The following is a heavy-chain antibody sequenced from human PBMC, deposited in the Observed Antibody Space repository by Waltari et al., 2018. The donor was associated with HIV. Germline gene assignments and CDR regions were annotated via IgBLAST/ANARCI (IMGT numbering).Heavy chain of an antibody. CDR3: ARGRYDILTTYYFDY. J-gene: IGHJ4*02. Sequence: EVQLVQSGAEVKTPGESLKISGKGSGYSFPSSWIGRVRQMPGKGREWMGIIYPGDSYTRYSPSFQGQVTISADKSISTAYLQWSSLKASDTAMYYCARGRYDILTTYYFDYWGQGTLVTVSS. D-gene: IGHD3-9*01. CDR2: IYPGDSYT. V-gene: IGHV5-51*03. CDR1: GYSFPSSW.